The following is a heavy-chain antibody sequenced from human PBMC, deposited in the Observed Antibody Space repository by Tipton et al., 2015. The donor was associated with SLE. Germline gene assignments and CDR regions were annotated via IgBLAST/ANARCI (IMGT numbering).Heavy chain of an antibody. J-gene: IGHJ6*03. CDR2: IYPTGST. CDR1: GGSISSGSHY. CDR3: ARDRIRDGFNPHYYYYYMDV. D-gene: IGHD5-24*01. V-gene: IGHV4-61*02. Sequence: TLSLTCTVSGGSISSGSHYWSWIRQPAGEGLEWIGRIYPTGSTDYTPSRKSRVTISIDTSKNQFSLTLKSVTAADTAVYYCARDRIRDGFNPHYYYYYMDVWGQGTTVTVSS.